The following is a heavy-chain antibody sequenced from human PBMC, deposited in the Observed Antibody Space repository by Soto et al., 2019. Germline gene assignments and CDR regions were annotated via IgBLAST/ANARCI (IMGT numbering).Heavy chain of an antibody. CDR3: ARDRSTHDY. CDR1: GYTFTDYG. J-gene: IGHJ4*02. CDR2: ISAYNGNT. D-gene: IGHD1-1*01. V-gene: IGHV1-18*01. Sequence: QCQLVQPGVEVKKPGASVKVSCKASGYTFTDYGISWVRQAPGQGREGMGWISAYNGNTNYGQHLQDRVTMTTDTSTSTAYMELRSLRSDDTAVYYCARDRSTHDYWGQGTLVDGSS.